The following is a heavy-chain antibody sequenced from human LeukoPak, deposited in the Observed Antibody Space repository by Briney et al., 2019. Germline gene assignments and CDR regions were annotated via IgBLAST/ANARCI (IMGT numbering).Heavy chain of an antibody. Sequence: SETLSLTCTVSGVSISSYYWSWIRQSPGKGLEWIGYIFYSGSTNYNPSLQSRVTISVDTSMNQFSLKLTSMTAADTAVYYCGRAGPGAFFDHWGRGALVTVSS. CDR2: IFYSGST. V-gene: IGHV4-59*01. J-gene: IGHJ4*02. D-gene: IGHD2-2*01. CDR3: GRAGPGAFFDH. CDR1: GVSISSYY.